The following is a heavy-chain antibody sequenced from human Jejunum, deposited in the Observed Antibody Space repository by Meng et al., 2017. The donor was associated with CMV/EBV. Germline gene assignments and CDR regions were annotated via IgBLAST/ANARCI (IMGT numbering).Heavy chain of an antibody. J-gene: IGHJ4*02. D-gene: IGHD2-21*01. V-gene: IGHV4-34*01. CDR3: ARGGGDPIRGVLPFDY. Sequence: GRPQHWGAGLLRPSETRSLTCGVFGGSFSSCSWCWIPQPPGKGLVWIAEINHSGSTNYNPSLKSRVTISLDTSNSHFSLKLTSVTAADTAVYFCARGGGDPIRGVLPFDYWGQGTLVTVSS. CDR2: INHSGST. CDR1: GGSFSSCS.